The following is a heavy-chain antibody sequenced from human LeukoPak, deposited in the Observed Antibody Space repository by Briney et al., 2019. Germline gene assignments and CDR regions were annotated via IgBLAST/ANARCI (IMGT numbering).Heavy chain of an antibody. Sequence: PSETLSLTCTVSGGSISSSSYYWGWIRQPPGKGLEWIGSIYYSGSTYYNPSLKSRVTISVDTSKNQFSLKLSSVTAADTAVYYCARQPTVISFGYWGQGTLVTVSS. CDR3: ARQPTVISFGY. D-gene: IGHD4-17*01. J-gene: IGHJ4*02. CDR2: IYYSGST. V-gene: IGHV4-39*01. CDR1: GGSISSSSYY.